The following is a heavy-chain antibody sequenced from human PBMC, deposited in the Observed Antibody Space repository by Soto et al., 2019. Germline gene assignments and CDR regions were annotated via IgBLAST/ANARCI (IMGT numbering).Heavy chain of an antibody. V-gene: IGHV1-18*01. CDR3: ARGRRIAAAGTNLFDP. CDR1: GYTFTSYG. D-gene: IGHD6-13*01. Sequence: ASVKVSCKASGYTFTSYGISWVRQAPGQGLEWMGWISAYNGNTNYAQKLQGRVTMTTDTSTSTAYMELRSLRSDDTAVYYCARGRRIAAAGTNLFDPWGQGTLVTVSS. J-gene: IGHJ5*02. CDR2: ISAYNGNT.